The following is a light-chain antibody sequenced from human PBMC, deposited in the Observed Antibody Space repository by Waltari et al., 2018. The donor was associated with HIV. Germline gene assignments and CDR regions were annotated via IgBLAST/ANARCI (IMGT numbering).Light chain of an antibody. CDR3: CSYAGSSTWM. Sequence: QSALTQPASVSGSPGQSITISCTGTSSDVGSYNLVSWYQPHPDKAPKLMIYEVSKRPSGVSNRFSGSKSGNTASLTISGLQAEDEADYYCCSYAGSSTWMFGGGTKLTVL. J-gene: IGLJ3*02. V-gene: IGLV2-23*02. CDR2: EVS. CDR1: SSDVGSYNL.